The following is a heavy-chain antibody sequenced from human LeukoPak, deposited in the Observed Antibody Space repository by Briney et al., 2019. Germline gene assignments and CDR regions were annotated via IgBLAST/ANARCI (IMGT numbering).Heavy chain of an antibody. Sequence: ASVTVSFKATGYTFTYYGISWVRQAPGQGLEWIGWISAYNGNTNYAQKLQGRVTMTTDTSTITDYKELRNLRSDDTAVYYCASRSPIHDYSNYYYYGMDLWGQGTQVTVSS. V-gene: IGHV1-18*01. J-gene: IGHJ6*02. CDR2: ISAYNGNT. CDR3: ASRSPIHDYSNYYYYGMDL. D-gene: IGHD4-11*01. CDR1: GYTFTYYG.